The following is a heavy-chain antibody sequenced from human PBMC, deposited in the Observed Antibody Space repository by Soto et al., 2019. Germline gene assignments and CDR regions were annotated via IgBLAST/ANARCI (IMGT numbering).Heavy chain of an antibody. CDR2: IYYSDST. D-gene: IGHD4-17*01. CDR1: GGSISSSSYY. J-gene: IGHJ4*02. CDR3: ARQMTTVTNDY. V-gene: IGHV4-39*01. Sequence: SQTLSLTCTVSGGSISSSSYYWGWIRQPPGKGLEWIGSIYYSDSTYYNPSLKSRVAISVDTSKNQFSLKLTSVTAADTAVYYCARQMTTVTNDYWGQGTLVTVSS.